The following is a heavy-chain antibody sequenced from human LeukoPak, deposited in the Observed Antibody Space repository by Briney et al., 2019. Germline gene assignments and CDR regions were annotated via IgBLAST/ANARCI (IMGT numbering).Heavy chain of an antibody. CDR1: GFSFSSYG. CDR2: IRYDGNYK. Sequence: GGSLRLSCAASGFSFSSYGMHWVRQAPGKGLEWVAFIRYDGNYKYYADSVKGRFTISRDNAKNSLYLQMNSLRAEDTAVYYCARDGHYDILTGYFQDWGQGTLVTVSS. J-gene: IGHJ1*01. V-gene: IGHV3-30*02. CDR3: ARDGHYDILTGYFQD. D-gene: IGHD3-9*01.